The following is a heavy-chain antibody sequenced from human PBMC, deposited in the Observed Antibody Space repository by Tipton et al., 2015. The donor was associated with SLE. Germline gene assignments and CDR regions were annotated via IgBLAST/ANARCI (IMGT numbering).Heavy chain of an antibody. Sequence: SLRLSCAASGFTFSNYAMSWVRQAPGKGLEWVANIEHDGSEKYYVDSVRGRFTISRDNAKNSVYLQMNSLRAEDTAVYYCARDSLITMIDFWGQGTLVTVSS. D-gene: IGHD3-22*01. CDR1: GFTFSNYA. V-gene: IGHV3-7*03. CDR2: IEHDGSEK. CDR3: ARDSLITMIDF. J-gene: IGHJ4*02.